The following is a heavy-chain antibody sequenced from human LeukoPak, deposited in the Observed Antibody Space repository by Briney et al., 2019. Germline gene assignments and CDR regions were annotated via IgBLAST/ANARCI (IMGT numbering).Heavy chain of an antibody. CDR3: TRHRREYSSSSSSDWFDP. D-gene: IGHD6-6*01. V-gene: IGHV3-73*01. CDR2: IRSKANSYAT. J-gene: IGHJ5*02. CDR1: EFTFSGSA. Sequence: GGSLRLSCAASEFTFSGSAMHWVRQASGKGLEWVGRIRSKANSYATAYAASVKGRFTISRDDSKNTAYLQMNSLKTEDTAVYYCTRHRREYSSSSSSDWFDPWGQGTLVTVSS.